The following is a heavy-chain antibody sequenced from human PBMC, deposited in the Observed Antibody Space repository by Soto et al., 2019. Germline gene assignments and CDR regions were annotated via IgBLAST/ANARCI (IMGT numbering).Heavy chain of an antibody. Sequence: EVQLVQSGAEVKKPGESLKISCKGSGYSFTSYWIGWVRQMPGKGLEWMGIIYPGDSDTSYSPSFQGQVTISADKSISAAYLPWSGVKASHTGMYYCARVVSDGMDVWGQGTTVTVSS. D-gene: IGHD2-15*01. CDR1: GYSFTSYW. CDR3: ARVVSDGMDV. J-gene: IGHJ6*02. CDR2: IYPGDSDT. V-gene: IGHV5-51*01.